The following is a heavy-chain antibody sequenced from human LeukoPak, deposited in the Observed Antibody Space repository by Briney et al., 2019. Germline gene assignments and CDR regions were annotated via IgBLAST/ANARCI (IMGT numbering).Heavy chain of an antibody. J-gene: IGHJ2*01. CDR1: GGSFSGYY. V-gene: IGHV4-34*01. Sequence: SETLSLTCAVYGGSFSGYYWSWIRQPPGKGLEWIGEINHSGSTNYNPSLKSRVTISVDTSKNQFSLKLSSVTAADTAVYYCAREYQNWYFDLWGRGTLVTVSS. D-gene: IGHD2-2*01. CDR2: INHSGST. CDR3: AREYQNWYFDL.